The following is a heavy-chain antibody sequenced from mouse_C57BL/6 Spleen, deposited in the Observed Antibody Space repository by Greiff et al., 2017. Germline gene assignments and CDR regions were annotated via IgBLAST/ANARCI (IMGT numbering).Heavy chain of an antibody. CDR2: IDPNGGGT. Sequence: QVQLKQPGAELVKPGASVKLSCKASGYTFTSYWMHWVKQRPGRGLEWIGRIDPNGGGTKYNEKFKSKATLTVDKPSSTAYMQLSSLTSEASAVYYCARDYGSSYDWYFDVWGTGTTVTVSS. CDR1: GYTFTSYW. D-gene: IGHD1-1*01. CDR3: ARDYGSSYDWYFDV. V-gene: IGHV1-72*01. J-gene: IGHJ1*03.